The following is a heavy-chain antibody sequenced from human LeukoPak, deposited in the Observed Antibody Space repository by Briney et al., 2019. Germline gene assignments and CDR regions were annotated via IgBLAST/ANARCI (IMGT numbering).Heavy chain of an antibody. CDR3: ARDYGGNSGWFDP. D-gene: IGHD4-23*01. Sequence: ASVTVSCKASGYTFTTYDINWVRQAPGQGLEWIGWMNPNSGNTDYAQKFQGRVGITRDISISTAYMELSSLRSEDTAVYYCARDYGGNSGWFDPWGQGTLVTVSS. CDR2: MNPNSGNT. J-gene: IGHJ5*02. CDR1: GYTFTTYD. V-gene: IGHV1-8*03.